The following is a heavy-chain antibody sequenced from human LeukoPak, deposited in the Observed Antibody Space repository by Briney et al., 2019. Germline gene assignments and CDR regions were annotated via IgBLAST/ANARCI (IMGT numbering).Heavy chain of an antibody. Sequence: ASVKVSCKASGYTFTAYSMFWLRQAPGQGLDWMGWINPNSGGTNYAQKFQGRVTISVDTSKNQFSLKLSSVTAADTAVYYCARGKLYCSGGSCYSEPFDYWGQGTLVTVSS. J-gene: IGHJ4*02. D-gene: IGHD2-15*01. CDR1: GYTFTAYS. CDR2: INPNSGGT. CDR3: ARGKLYCSGGSCYSEPFDY. V-gene: IGHV1-2*02.